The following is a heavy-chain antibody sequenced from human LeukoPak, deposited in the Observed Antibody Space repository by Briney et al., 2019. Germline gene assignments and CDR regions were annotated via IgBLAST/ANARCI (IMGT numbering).Heavy chain of an antibody. CDR3: AATVESGY. V-gene: IGHV3-33*01. J-gene: IGHJ4*02. CDR2: IWYDGSDK. CDR1: GFTFSTYG. D-gene: IGHD4-17*01. Sequence: GGSLRLSCAASGFTFSTYGMHWVRQAPGKGLEWVAVIWYDGSDKYYADSVKGRLTISRDNSKNTLYLQMNSLRAEDTAIYYCAATVESGYWGQGTLVTVSS.